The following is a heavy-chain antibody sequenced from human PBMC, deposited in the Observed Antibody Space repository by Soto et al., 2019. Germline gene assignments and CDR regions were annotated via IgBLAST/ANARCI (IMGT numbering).Heavy chain of an antibody. J-gene: IGHJ6*03. D-gene: IGHD6-6*01. CDR2: ILSSSGSI. Sequence: EVQLVESGGGLVKPGGSLRLSCAASGVTFSSFSFNWVRQAPGKGLEWVSFILSSSGSIYYADSVKGRFTISRDNAKNSLYLQMNSLKDEDTAVYYCARDSVEQLVRRGFYYYYLDVWGKGTTVTVSS. CDR1: GVTFSSFS. CDR3: ARDSVEQLVRRGFYYYYLDV. V-gene: IGHV3-21*01.